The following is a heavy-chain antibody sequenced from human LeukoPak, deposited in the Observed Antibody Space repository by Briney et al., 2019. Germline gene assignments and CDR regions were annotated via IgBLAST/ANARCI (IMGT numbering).Heavy chain of an antibody. CDR1: GITFSSYA. J-gene: IGHJ4*02. CDR3: AKAPNSGSYSCWLDH. V-gene: IGHV3-23*01. D-gene: IGHD1-26*01. CDR2: ISGGGGRT. Sequence: GGSQRLSCAASGITFSSYAMSWVRQAPGKGLEWVAAISGGGGRTYYADSVKGRFTISRDNSKNTLYLQVNSLRAEDTAVYYCAKAPNSGSYSCWLDHWGQGTLVTVSS.